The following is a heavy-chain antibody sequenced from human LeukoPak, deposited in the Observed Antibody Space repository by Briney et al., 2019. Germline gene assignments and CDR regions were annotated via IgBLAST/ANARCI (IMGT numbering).Heavy chain of an antibody. J-gene: IGHJ6*03. CDR2: ISYDGSNK. V-gene: IGHV3-30*01. CDR1: GFTFSSYA. CDR3: AREGGAYDFWSGYYTGGAYYYYMDV. D-gene: IGHD3-3*01. Sequence: GSPRLSCAASGFTFSSYAMHWVRQASGKGLEWVAVISYDGSNKYYADSVKGRFTISRDNSKNTLYLQMNSLRAEDTAVYYCAREGGAYDFWSGYYTGGAYYYYMDVWGKGTTVTVSS.